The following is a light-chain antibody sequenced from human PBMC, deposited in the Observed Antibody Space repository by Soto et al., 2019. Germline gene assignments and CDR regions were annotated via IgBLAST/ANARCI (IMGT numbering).Light chain of an antibody. V-gene: IGLV2-14*02. CDR3: SSFTSTYTRV. CDR1: SSDVGSYNL. Sequence: QSVLTQPASVSGSPGQSITISCTGTSSDVGSYNLVSWYQQHPGKAPKLIISEVNKRPSGVSNRFSGSKSGNTASLTISGLQAEDEADYYCSSFTSTYTRVFGGGTKVTVL. J-gene: IGLJ3*02. CDR2: EVN.